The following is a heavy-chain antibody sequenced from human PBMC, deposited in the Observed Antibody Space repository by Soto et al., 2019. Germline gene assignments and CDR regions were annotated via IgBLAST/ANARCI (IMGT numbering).Heavy chain of an antibody. CDR1: GGTFSSYA. CDR3: ARSQGSSTSLEIYYYYYYGMDV. V-gene: IGHV1-69*13. Sequence: SVKVSCKASGGTFSSYAISWVRQAPGQGLEWMGGIIPISETTNYAQKFQGRVTITADESKSTANMELSSLRSEDTAVYYCARSQGSSTSLEIYYYYYYGMDVWGQGTTVTVSS. D-gene: IGHD2-2*01. CDR2: IIPISETT. J-gene: IGHJ6*02.